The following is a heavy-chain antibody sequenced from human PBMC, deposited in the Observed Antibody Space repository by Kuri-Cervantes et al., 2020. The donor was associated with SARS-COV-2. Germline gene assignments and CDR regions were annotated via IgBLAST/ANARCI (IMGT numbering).Heavy chain of an antibody. CDR2: IYTSGST. CDR3: ALGYWGSGYPRYYYYMDV. V-gene: IGHV4-4*07. CDR1: GGSISSYY. Sequence: SETLSLTCTVSGGSISSYYWSWIRQPAGKGLEWIGRIYTSGSTNYNPSLKSRVTMSVDTSKNQFSLKLSSVTAADTAVYYCALGYWGSGYPRYYYYMDVWGKGTTVTVSS. J-gene: IGHJ6*03. D-gene: IGHD3-22*01.